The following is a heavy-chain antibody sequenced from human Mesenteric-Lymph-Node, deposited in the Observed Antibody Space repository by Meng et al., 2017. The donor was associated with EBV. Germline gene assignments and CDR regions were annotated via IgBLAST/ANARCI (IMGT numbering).Heavy chain of an antibody. CDR2: ITPYNGNT. Sequence: QVQVVQAGPVVKGPGASVKVSCKASGYTFTNYGNSWVRQVPGQGLGWVGWITPYNGNTYYGQNVQGRVTMTTDTSTSTAYMELRSLRFDDTAVYYCATDNWFDPWGQGTLVTVSS. V-gene: IGHV1-18*01. CDR3: ATDNWFDP. CDR1: GYTFTNYG. J-gene: IGHJ5*02.